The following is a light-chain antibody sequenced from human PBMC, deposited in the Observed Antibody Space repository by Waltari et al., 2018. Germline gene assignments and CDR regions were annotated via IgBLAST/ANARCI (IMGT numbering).Light chain of an antibody. Sequence: QLVLTQSPSASASLGASVKLTCTLSSGHSSNVIAWHQQQPEKGPRYLMKVNSDGSHSKGDKMPDRFSGSSSGAEHYLTSSSLQSEDEADYYCQTGGHGTWVFGGGTKLTVL. V-gene: IGLV4-69*01. CDR3: QTGGHGTWV. CDR1: SGHSSNV. CDR2: VNSDGSH. J-gene: IGLJ3*02.